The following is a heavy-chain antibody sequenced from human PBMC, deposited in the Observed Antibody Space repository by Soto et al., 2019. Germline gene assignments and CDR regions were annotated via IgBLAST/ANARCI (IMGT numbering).Heavy chain of an antibody. V-gene: IGHV1-2*02. J-gene: IGHJ5*02. Sequence: ASVKVSCKASGYTFTVYYMHWVRQAPGQGLEWMGWINPKSGGTMYPQKFQGRVTMTWDTSISTAYMALTRLRSDDTAVYFCARGIHGSSQYINWFDPWGQGTPVTVSS. D-gene: IGHD2-15*01. CDR3: ARGIHGSSQYINWFDP. CDR2: INPKSGGT. CDR1: GYTFTVYY.